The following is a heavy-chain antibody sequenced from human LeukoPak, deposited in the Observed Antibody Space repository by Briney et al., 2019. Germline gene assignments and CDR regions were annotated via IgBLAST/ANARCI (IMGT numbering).Heavy chain of an antibody. CDR1: GYTFTGYY. D-gene: IGHD1-26*01. CDR3: ARNSGSRYNWFDP. CDR2: INPNSGGT. Sequence: ASVKVSCKASGYTFTGYYMHWVRQAPGQGLEWMGWINPNSGGTNYAQKFQGWVTMTRDTSISTAYMELSRLRSDDTAVYYCARNSGSRYNWFDPWGQGTLVTVSS. V-gene: IGHV1-2*04. J-gene: IGHJ5*02.